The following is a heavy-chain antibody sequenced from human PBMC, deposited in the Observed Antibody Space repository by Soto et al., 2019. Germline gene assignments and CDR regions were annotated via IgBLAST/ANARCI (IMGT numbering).Heavy chain of an antibody. CDR3: AKDGGGALVAATYWFDP. CDR1: GFTFSSYA. V-gene: IGHV3-23*01. D-gene: IGHD2-15*01. Sequence: PGGSLRLSCAASGFTFSSYAMTWVRQAPGKGLEWVSAISGSGGNTHYADSVKGRFTISRDNSKNSLYLQMNSLRTEDTALYYCAKDGGGALVAATYWFDPWGQGTLVTVSS. J-gene: IGHJ5*02. CDR2: ISGSGGNT.